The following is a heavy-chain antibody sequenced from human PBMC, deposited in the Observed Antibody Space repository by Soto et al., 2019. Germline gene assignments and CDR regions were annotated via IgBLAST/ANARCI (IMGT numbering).Heavy chain of an antibody. V-gene: IGHV3-21*01. CDR1: GFTFSSYS. D-gene: IGHD3-3*01. CDR3: SIDRGGYYYVWSGYYYYDGMDV. Sequence: GGSLRLSCAASGFTFSSYSMNWVRQAPGKGLEWVSSISSSSSYIYYADSVKGRFTISRDNAKNSLYLQMNSLRAEDTAVYYCSIDRGGYYYVWSGYYYYDGMDVWGQGTTVTVSS. J-gene: IGHJ6*02. CDR2: ISSSSSYI.